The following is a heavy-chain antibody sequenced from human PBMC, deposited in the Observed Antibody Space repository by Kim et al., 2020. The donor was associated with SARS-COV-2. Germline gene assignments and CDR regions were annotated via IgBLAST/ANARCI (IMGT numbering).Heavy chain of an antibody. CDR1: GFTFSSYS. CDR3: ARDRRGYYGDYEAVDY. D-gene: IGHD4-17*01. J-gene: IGHJ4*02. V-gene: IGHV3-48*02. CDR2: ISSGRSTI. Sequence: GGSLRLSCAASGFTFSSYSLNWVRQAPGKGLEWVSYISSGRSTIYYADSVKGRFTISRDNAKNSLYLQMNSLRDEDTAVYYCARDRRGYYGDYEAVDYWGQEGLVTVSS.